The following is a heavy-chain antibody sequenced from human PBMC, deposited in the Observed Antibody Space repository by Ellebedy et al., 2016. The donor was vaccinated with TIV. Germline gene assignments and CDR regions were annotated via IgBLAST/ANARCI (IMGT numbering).Heavy chain of an antibody. CDR2: IYYSGST. Sequence: MPSETLSLTCTVSGGSISTYYWSWIRQPPGKGLAWIGYIYYSGSTKYNPSLKSRVTMSVDTSKKQFSLNLSSVTAADTALYYCATSYDSSGYYDDDAFDIWGQGTMVTVSS. J-gene: IGHJ3*02. V-gene: IGHV4-59*01. CDR1: GGSISTYY. D-gene: IGHD3-22*01. CDR3: ATSYDSSGYYDDDAFDI.